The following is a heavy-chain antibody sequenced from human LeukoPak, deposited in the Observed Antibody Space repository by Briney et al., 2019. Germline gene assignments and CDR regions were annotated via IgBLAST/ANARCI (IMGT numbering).Heavy chain of an antibody. D-gene: IGHD3-3*01. CDR2: INPNSGGT. Sequence: ASVKVSCKASGYTFTGYYMHWVRQAPGQGLEWMGWINPNSGGTNYAQKFQGRVTMTRDTSISTAYMELSRLRSDDTAVYYCAREPYDFWSGYSWYFDLWGRGTLVTVPS. V-gene: IGHV1-2*02. CDR1: GYTFTGYY. J-gene: IGHJ2*01. CDR3: AREPYDFWSGYSWYFDL.